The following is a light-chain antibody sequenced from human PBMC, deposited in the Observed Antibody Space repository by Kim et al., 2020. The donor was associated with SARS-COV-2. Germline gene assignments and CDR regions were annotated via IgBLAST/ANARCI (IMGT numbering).Light chain of an antibody. CDR2: AAS. CDR1: QDSSNY. V-gene: IGKV1-27*01. CDR3: QKCDSAPWT. J-gene: IGKJ1*01. Sequence: ASVGDRVTITCRASQDSSNYLALFQLKPGKAPKLLIYAASALQPGVPSRFSGSGSGTDFTLTVTSLQPEDVATYYCQKCDSAPWTFGQGTKVDIK.